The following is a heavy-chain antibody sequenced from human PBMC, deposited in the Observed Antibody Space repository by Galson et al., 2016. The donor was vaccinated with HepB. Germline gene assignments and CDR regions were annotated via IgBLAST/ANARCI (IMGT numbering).Heavy chain of an antibody. CDR3: ARDGSSARYFAFDI. D-gene: IGHD1-26*01. CDR1: GFTFSDYY. J-gene: IGHJ3*02. V-gene: IGHV3-11*04. Sequence: SLRLSCAASGFTFSDYYMNWIRQAPGKGLEWISYISSSGVTTFYADSVKGRFTISRDNARNSVYLQMNSLRVEDTAIYYCARDGSSARYFAFDIWGQGTVVTVSS. CDR2: ISSSGVTT.